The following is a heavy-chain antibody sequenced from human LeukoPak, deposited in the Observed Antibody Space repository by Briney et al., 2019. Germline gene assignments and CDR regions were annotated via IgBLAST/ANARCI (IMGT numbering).Heavy chain of an antibody. CDR3: ARQDFRWPKVVVNNWFDP. CDR1: GGSISSGDYY. Sequence: TASETLSLTCTVSGGSISSGDYYWSWIRQPPGKGREWIGYIYYSGSTYYNPSLKSRVTISVDTSKNQFSLKLSSVTAADTAVYYCARQDFRWPKVVVNNWFDPWGQGTLVTVSS. V-gene: IGHV4-30-4*08. D-gene: IGHD3-22*01. J-gene: IGHJ5*02. CDR2: IYYSGST.